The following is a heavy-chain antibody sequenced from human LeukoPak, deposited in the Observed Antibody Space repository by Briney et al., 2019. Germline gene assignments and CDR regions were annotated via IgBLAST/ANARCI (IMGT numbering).Heavy chain of an antibody. D-gene: IGHD3-9*01. CDR1: GFTFDDYA. J-gene: IGHJ4*02. CDR3: TTDPNDILSG. V-gene: IGHV3-9*01. Sequence: GGSLRLSCAASGFTFDDYAMHWVRQAPGKGLEWVSGISWNSGSIGYADSVKGRFTISRENAKNSLYLQMNSLKTEDTAVYHCTTDPNDILSGWGQGTLVTVSS. CDR2: ISWNSGSI.